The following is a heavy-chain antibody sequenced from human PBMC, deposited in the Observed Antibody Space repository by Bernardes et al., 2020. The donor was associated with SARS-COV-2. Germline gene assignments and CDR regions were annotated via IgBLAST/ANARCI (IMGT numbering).Heavy chain of an antibody. V-gene: IGHV1-69*01. Sequence: KVSCKASGGTISMFVISWVRQAPGQRLEWMGGIIPIFGTANYEQKFQGRVTITADESTSTAYMELRSLRSEDTAIYYCARGRDIVVEPSDSDSSDVWGQGTMVTVSS. CDR3: ARGRDIVVEPSDSDSSDV. J-gene: IGHJ3*01. CDR2: IIPIFGTA. CDR1: GGTISMFV. D-gene: IGHD2-2*01.